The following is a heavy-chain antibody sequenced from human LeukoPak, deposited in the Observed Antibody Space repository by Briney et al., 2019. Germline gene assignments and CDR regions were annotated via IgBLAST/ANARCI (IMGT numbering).Heavy chain of an antibody. CDR1: GGTISTYY. CDR2: TYYSGRT. Sequence: PSETLSLTCTVSGGTISTYYWSWIRQTPGKGLEWIGYTYYSGRTNYNPSLKSRVTISVDTSKNQFSLKLSSVTAADTAVYYCARGRGELYGGYYYYYYYMDVWGKGTTVTVSS. D-gene: IGHD4-23*01. V-gene: IGHV4-59*01. J-gene: IGHJ6*03. CDR3: ARGRGELYGGYYYYYYYMDV.